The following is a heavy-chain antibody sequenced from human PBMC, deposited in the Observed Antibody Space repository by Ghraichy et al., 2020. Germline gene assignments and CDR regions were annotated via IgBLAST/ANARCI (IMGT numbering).Heavy chain of an antibody. CDR2: IYHRGST. D-gene: IGHD1-26*01. Sequence: SETLSLTCTVSGYSISSGYYWAWIRQSPGKWLEWIGNIYHRGSTDYTPSLKSRVTISVDTSKNQFSMKLSSVTAADTAVYYCARAALRGEWELPTSSDFWGQGTLVTVSS. V-gene: IGHV4-38-2*02. CDR1: GYSISSGYY. CDR3: ARAALRGEWELPTSSDF. J-gene: IGHJ4*02.